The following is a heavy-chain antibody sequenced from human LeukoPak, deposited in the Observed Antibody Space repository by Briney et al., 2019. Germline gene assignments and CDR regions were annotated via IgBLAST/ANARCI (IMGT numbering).Heavy chain of an antibody. CDR2: INHSGST. CDR3: ARRIVCSGGSCKNNWFDP. J-gene: IGHJ5*02. CDR1: GGSFSGYY. Sequence: SETLSLTCAVYGGSFSGYYWSWIRQPPGKGLEWIGEINHSGSTNYNPSLKSRVTISVDTSKNQFSLKLSSVTAADTAVYYCARRIVCSGGSCKNNWFDPWGQGTLVTVSS. D-gene: IGHD2-15*01. V-gene: IGHV4-34*01.